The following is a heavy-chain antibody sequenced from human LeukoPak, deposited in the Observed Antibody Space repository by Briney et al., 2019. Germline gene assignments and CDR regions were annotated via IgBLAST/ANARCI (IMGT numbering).Heavy chain of an antibody. CDR1: GFTFSSYA. Sequence: PGGSLRLSCAASGFTFSSYAINWVRQAPGKGLEWVSVISGSGGSTYYADSVQGRFTISRDNSKNTLYLQMNSLRAEDTAVYYCAKGGYSYGDFDYWGQGTLVTVSS. D-gene: IGHD5-18*01. V-gene: IGHV3-23*01. J-gene: IGHJ4*02. CDR2: ISGSGGST. CDR3: AKGGYSYGDFDY.